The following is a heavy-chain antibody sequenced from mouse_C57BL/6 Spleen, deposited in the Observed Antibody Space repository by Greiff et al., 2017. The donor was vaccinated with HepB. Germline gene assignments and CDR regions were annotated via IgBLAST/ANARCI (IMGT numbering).Heavy chain of an antibody. CDR1: GYTFTSYW. V-gene: IGHV1-55*01. J-gene: IGHJ4*01. CDR3: ARDDGYGYAMDY. Sequence: QVHVKQSGAELVKPGASVKMSCKASGYTFTSYWITWVKQRPGQGLEWIGDIYPGSGSTNYNEKFKSKATLTVDTSSSTAYMQLSSLTSEDSAVYYCARDDGYGYAMDYWGQGTSVTVSS. CDR2: IYPGSGST. D-gene: IGHD2-3*01.